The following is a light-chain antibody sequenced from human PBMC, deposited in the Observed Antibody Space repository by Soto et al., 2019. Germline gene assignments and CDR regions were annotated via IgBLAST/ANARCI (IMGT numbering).Light chain of an antibody. CDR2: KVS. Sequence: QSALTQPPSASGSPGQSVTISCTGTSSDVGGYNFVSWYQQHPGKAPKLLIYKVSKRPSGVPDRFSGSKSGNTASLTVSGLQAEDEADYYCSSFAASNNWVFGGGTKLTVL. V-gene: IGLV2-8*01. CDR1: SSDVGGYNF. CDR3: SSFAASNNWV. J-gene: IGLJ2*01.